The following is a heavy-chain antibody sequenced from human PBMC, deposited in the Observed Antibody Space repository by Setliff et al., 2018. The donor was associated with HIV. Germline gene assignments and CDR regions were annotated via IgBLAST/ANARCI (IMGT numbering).Heavy chain of an antibody. Sequence: GGSLRLSCAASGFTFSNYAMTWVRQAPGKGLEWVSAIAGTSASTYYADSVKGRFTISRDSSKSMLYLQMNSLRVEDTAIYYCAKPLTQWGVSPYHYAFGVWGQGPTVTVSS. CDR2: IAGTSAST. CDR1: GFTFSNYA. J-gene: IGHJ6*02. V-gene: IGHV3-23*01. CDR3: AKPLTQWGVSPYHYAFGV. D-gene: IGHD1-26*01.